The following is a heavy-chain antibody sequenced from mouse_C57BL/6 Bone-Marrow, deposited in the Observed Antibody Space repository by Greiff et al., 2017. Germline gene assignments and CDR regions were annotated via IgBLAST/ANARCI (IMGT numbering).Heavy chain of an antibody. Sequence: EVQVVESGGGLVQPGGSLSLSCAASGFTFTDYYMSWVRQPPGKALEWLGFIRNKANGYTTEYSASVKGRFTISRDNSQSILYLQMNALRAEDSATYYCARYMYYGSSSRYFDVWGTGTTVTVSS. D-gene: IGHD1-1*01. CDR1: GFTFTDYY. J-gene: IGHJ1*03. V-gene: IGHV7-3*01. CDR3: ARYMYYGSSSRYFDV. CDR2: IRNKANGYTT.